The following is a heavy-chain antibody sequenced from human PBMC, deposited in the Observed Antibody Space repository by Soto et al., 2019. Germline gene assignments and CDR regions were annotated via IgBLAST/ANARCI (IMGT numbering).Heavy chain of an antibody. V-gene: IGHV4-59*01. CDR2: IYYSGST. D-gene: IGHD2-15*01. CDR3: AIAGAATLSDD. Sequence: SETLSLTCTVSGGSISSYYWSWIRQPPGKGLEWIGYIYYSGSTNYNPSLKSRVTISVDTSKNQFSLKLSSVTAADTAVYYCAIAGAATLSDDSGQGTRLTLAS. CDR1: GGSISSYY. J-gene: IGHJ4*02.